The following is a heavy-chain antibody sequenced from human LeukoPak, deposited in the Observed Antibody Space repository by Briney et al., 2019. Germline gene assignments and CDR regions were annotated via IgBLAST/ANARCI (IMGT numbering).Heavy chain of an antibody. CDR1: GFTFSSYA. Sequence: GGSLRLSCAASGFTFSSYAMSWVRQAPGKGLEWVSAISGSGGSTYYADSVKGRFTISRDNSKNTLYRQMNSLRAEDTAVYYCASYSSSWYDRRPNWFDPWGQGTLVTVSS. J-gene: IGHJ5*02. CDR2: ISGSGGST. CDR3: ASYSSSWYDRRPNWFDP. D-gene: IGHD6-13*01. V-gene: IGHV3-23*01.